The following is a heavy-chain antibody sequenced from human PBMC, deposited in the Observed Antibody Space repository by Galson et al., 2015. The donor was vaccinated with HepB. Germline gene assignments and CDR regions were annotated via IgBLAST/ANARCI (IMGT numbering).Heavy chain of an antibody. Sequence: SVKVSCKASGGTFNSYTFNWVRQAPGQGLEWMGAFNPIFGSANYAQKFQARVTITADESTSTAYMDLNSLRSEDTAVYYCATWGGGSEFDFWGQGTLVTVSS. J-gene: IGHJ4*02. V-gene: IGHV1-69*13. CDR3: ATWGGGSEFDF. CDR1: GGTFNSYT. CDR2: FNPIFGSA. D-gene: IGHD1-26*01.